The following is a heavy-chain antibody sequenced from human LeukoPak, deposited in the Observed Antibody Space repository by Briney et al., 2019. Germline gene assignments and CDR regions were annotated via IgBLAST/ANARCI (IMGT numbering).Heavy chain of an antibody. J-gene: IGHJ4*02. CDR3: ARGSLTWYYYDSSGYVY. V-gene: IGHV1-8*01. D-gene: IGHD3-22*01. CDR2: MNPNNGNT. CDR1: GYTFTSCD. Sequence: ASVKVSCKASGYTFTSCDVNWVRQATGQGLEWMGWMNPNNGNTGYAQKFQGRVTMTTDTSTSTAYMELRSLRSDDTAVYYCARGSLTWYYYDSSGYVYWGQGTLVTVSS.